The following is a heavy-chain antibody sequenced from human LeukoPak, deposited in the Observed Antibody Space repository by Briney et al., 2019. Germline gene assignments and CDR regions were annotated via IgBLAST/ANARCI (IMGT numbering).Heavy chain of an antibody. D-gene: IGHD2-21*02. CDR2: IYYSGRS. J-gene: IGHJ6*03. Sequence: SETLSLTCTVSGGSISSSPYSWAWIRQPPGKGLEWIGSIYYSGRSYYKVSLKSRVIISLDTPNNQFSLKVSSVTAADTALYYCARVPLSTAYLHYYSMDVWGKGTTVTVSS. CDR3: ARVPLSTAYLHYYSMDV. CDR1: GGSISSSPYS. V-gene: IGHV4-39*07.